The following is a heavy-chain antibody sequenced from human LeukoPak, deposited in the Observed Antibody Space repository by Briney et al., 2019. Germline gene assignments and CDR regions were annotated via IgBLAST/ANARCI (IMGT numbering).Heavy chain of an antibody. V-gene: IGHV1-8*01. CDR2: MNPNSGNT. D-gene: IGHD4-11*01. J-gene: IGHJ2*01. CDR3: ARYSNYYWYFDL. Sequence: ASVKVSCKASGYTFTSYDINWVRQATGQGLEWMGWMNPNSGNTGYAQKFQGRVTITRDTSASTAYMELSSLRSEDTAVYYCARYSNYYWYFDLWGRGTLVTVSS. CDR1: GYTFTSYD.